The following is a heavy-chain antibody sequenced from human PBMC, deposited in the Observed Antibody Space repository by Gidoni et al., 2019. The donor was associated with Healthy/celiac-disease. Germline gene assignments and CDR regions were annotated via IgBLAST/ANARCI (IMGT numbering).Heavy chain of an antibody. CDR1: GFSLSTSGVG. V-gene: IGHV2-5*01. Sequence: QITLKESGPTLVKPTQTLTLTCTFSGFSLSTSGVGVGWIRQPPGKALEWLALIYWNDDKRYSPSLKSRLTITKDTSKNQVVLTMTNMDPVDTATYYCAHRRDSSGYNADYFQHWGQGTLVTVSS. CDR3: AHRRDSSGYNADYFQH. D-gene: IGHD3-22*01. CDR2: IYWNDDK. J-gene: IGHJ1*01.